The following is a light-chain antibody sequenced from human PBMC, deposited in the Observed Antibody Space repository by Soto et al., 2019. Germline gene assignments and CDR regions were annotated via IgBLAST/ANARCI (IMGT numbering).Light chain of an antibody. CDR1: SSDVGGYDY. J-gene: IGLJ2*01. V-gene: IGLV2-8*01. Sequence: QSALTQPPSASGSPGQSVAISCTGTSSDVGGYDYVSWFQQNSGKAPKLMIYDVTKRPSGVPDRFSGSKSGNTASLTVSGLQAEDEAYYYCASYGGYYVVFGGGTKLTVL. CDR3: ASYGGYYVV. CDR2: DVT.